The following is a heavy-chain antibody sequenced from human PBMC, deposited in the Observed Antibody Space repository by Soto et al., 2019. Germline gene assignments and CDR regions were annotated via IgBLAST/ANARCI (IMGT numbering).Heavy chain of an antibody. CDR3: ARESEYCSGGSCYIYYYYYMDV. CDR2: IKQDGSEK. D-gene: IGHD2-15*01. V-gene: IGHV3-7*01. J-gene: IGHJ6*03. CDR1: GFTFSSYW. Sequence: GGSLRLSCAASGFTFSSYWMSWVRQAPGKGLEWVANIKQDGSEKYYVDSVKGRFTISRDNAKNSLYLQMNSLRAEDTAVYYCARESEYCSGGSCYIYYYYYMDVWGKGTTVTVSS.